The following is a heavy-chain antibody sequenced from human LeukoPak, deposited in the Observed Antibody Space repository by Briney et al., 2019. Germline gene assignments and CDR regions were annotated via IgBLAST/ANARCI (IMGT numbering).Heavy chain of an antibody. D-gene: IGHD5-12*01. Sequence: ASVKVSCKASGYTFTSYGINWVRQAPGQGLEWMGWISTYNGDTNYAQNLQGRVTMTTDTSTSTAYMELRSLRSNDTAVYYCARGGGYDELDYWGQGTLVTVSS. CDR1: GYTFTSYG. V-gene: IGHV1-18*01. CDR2: ISTYNGDT. CDR3: ARGGGYDELDY. J-gene: IGHJ4*02.